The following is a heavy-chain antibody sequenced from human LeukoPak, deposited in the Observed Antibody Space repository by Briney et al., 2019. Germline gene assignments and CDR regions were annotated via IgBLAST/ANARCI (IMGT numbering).Heavy chain of an antibody. D-gene: IGHD5-12*01. CDR3: ASGYEPNWFDP. V-gene: IGHV4-34*01. Sequence: SETLSLTCAVYGGSFSGYYWSWIRQPPGKGLGWIGEINHSGSTNYNPSLKSRVTISVDTSKNQFSLKLSSVTAADTAVYYCASGYEPNWFDPWGQGTLVTVSS. CDR1: GGSFSGYY. CDR2: INHSGST. J-gene: IGHJ5*02.